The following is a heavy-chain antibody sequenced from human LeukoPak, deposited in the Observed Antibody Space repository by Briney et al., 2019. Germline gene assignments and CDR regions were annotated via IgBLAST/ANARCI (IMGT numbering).Heavy chain of an antibody. V-gene: IGHV1-18*01. CDR3: ARDAEGTTGTTPCDY. CDR2: ISAYNGNT. Sequence: ASVKVSCKASGYTFTSYGISWVRQAPGQGLEWMGWISAYNGNTNYAQKLQGRVTMTTDASTSTAYMELRSLRSDDTAVYYCARDAEGTTGTTPCDYWGQGTLVTVSS. J-gene: IGHJ4*02. D-gene: IGHD1-1*01. CDR1: GYTFTSYG.